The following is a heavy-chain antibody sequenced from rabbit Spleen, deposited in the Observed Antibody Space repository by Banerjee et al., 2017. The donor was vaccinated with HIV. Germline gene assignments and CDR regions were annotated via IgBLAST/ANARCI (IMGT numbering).Heavy chain of an antibody. CDR1: GFTLSSYY. D-gene: IGHD1-1*01. Sequence: QSLEESGGDLVKPGASLTLTCTASGFTLSSYYMNWVRQAPGKGLEWIGYIDPVFGITYYANWVNGRFSISRENAQNTVFLQMTSLTAADTATYFCARDLDGVIGWDFGWWGPGTLVTVS. CDR3: ARDLDGVIGWDFGW. J-gene: IGHJ4*01. V-gene: IGHV1S7*01. CDR2: IDPVFGIT.